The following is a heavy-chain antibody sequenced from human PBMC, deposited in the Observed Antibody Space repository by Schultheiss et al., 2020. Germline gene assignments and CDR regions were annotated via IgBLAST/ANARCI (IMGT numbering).Heavy chain of an antibody. CDR3: ARVPSIAAAGIGGMDV. CDR2: ISSNSGTI. J-gene: IGHJ6*02. CDR1: GGSFSGYY. Sequence: LSLTCAVYGGSFSGYYWSWIRQPPGKGLEWVSYISSNSGTIYYADSVKGRFTISRDNAKNSLYLQMNSLRAEDTAVYYCARVPSIAAAGIGGMDVWGQGTTVTVSS. D-gene: IGHD6-13*01. V-gene: IGHV3-11*04.